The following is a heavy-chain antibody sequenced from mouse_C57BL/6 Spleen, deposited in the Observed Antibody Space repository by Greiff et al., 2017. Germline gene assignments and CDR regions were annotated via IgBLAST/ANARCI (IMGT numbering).Heavy chain of an antibody. CDR1: GFSLTSYG. J-gene: IGHJ4*01. V-gene: IGHV2-9*01. CDR2: IWGGGST. CDR3: AILGYGDYYAVDY. Sequence: VQRVESGPGLVAPSQSLSITCTVSGFSLTSYGVDWVRQPPGKGLEWLGVIWGGGSTNYNSAPMSRLSTSKDNSKSQVFLKMNSLQTNDTAMEDCAILGYGDYYAVDYWGQGTSVTVSS. D-gene: IGHD2-2*01.